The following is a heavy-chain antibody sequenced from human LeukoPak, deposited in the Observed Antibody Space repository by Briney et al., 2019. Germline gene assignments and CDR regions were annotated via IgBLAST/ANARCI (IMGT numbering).Heavy chain of an antibody. V-gene: IGHV4-39*01. J-gene: IGHJ4*02. CDR1: GGSISSSSYY. Sequence: SETLSLTCTVSGGSISSSSYYWGWIRQPPGKGLEWIGSINYSGSTYYNPSLKSRVTIFVDTSKNQFSLKLSSVTAADTAVYYCARVGDSPKSFDYWGQGTLVTVSS. CDR2: INYSGST. D-gene: IGHD2-21*01. CDR3: ARVGDSPKSFDY.